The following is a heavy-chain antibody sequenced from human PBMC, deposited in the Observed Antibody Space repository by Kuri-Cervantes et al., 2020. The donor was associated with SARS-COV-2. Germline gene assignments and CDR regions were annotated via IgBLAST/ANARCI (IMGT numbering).Heavy chain of an antibody. CDR3: TREWFLNTRITSNFDY. Sequence: GGSLRLSCGVSGFTFSSYAMHWVRQAPGKGLEWVAAIWPDGSNKLYAESLKGRFTISRDNSKNTMYLEVNSLRAEDSGVYYCTREWFLNTRITSNFDYWGQGAPVTVSS. D-gene: IGHD1-20*01. CDR2: IWPDGSNK. J-gene: IGHJ4*02. V-gene: IGHV3-33*08. CDR1: GFTFSSYA.